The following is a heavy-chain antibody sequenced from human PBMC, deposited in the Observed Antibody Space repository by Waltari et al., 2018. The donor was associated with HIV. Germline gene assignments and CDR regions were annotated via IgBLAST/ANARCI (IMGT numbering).Heavy chain of an antibody. J-gene: IGHJ3*01. D-gene: IGHD1-1*01. CDR1: EFTFKAYG. CDR2: VWHDGSQT. CDR3: AKSRSWVETWDF. Sequence: QVYLVESGGGVVQPGGSLRLSCVGSEFTFKAYGMHWVRQAPGKGLEWVAVVWHDGSQTYYGDSVRGRFVVSRDNGKNTVFLQMNSLREEDTGRYYCAKSRSWVETWDFWGLGTLVIVSS. V-gene: IGHV3-33*06.